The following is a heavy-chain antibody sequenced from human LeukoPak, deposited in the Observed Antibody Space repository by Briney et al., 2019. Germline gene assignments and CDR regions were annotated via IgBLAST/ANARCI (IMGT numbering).Heavy chain of an antibody. CDR3: ARDRVYSSSSVVRLGSDY. J-gene: IGHJ4*02. V-gene: IGHV4-34*01. D-gene: IGHD6-6*01. CDR2: INDSGST. CDR1: GGSFRGYY. Sequence: SETLSLTCAVYGGSFRGYYWSWIRQPPGKGLEWIGEINDSGSTHYNTSLNSRVTISVDTSKNQVYLKLSSVTAADTAIYYCARDRVYSSSSVVRLGSDYWGQGTLVTVSS.